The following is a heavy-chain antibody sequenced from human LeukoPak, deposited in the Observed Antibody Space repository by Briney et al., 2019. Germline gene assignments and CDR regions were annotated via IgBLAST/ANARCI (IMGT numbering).Heavy chain of an antibody. J-gene: IGHJ5*02. CDR3: ARVSPHRKMSYGNQNWFDT. D-gene: IGHD3-16*01. CDR1: GGTFSSYA. CDR2: IIPIFGTA. V-gene: IGHV1-69*13. Sequence: GASVKVSCKASGGTFSSYAISWVRQAPGQGLEWMGGIIPIFGTANYAQKFQGRVTITADESTSTAYMELSSLRSDDTAMYYCARVSPHRKMSYGNQNWFDTWGQGTLVTVSS.